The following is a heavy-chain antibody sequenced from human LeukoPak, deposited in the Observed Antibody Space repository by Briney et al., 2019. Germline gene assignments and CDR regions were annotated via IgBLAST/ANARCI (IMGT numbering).Heavy chain of an antibody. D-gene: IGHD5-12*01. CDR3: ARENSGYGYSFDY. CDR1: GYTFTSYY. V-gene: IGHV1-46*01. J-gene: IGHJ4*02. Sequence: GASVKVSCKASGYTFTSYYMHWVRQAPGQGLEWMGIINPSGGSTSYAQKFQGRVTISRDTSARTAYMELSSLRSEDTAVYYCARENSGYGYSFDYWGQGTLVTVSS. CDR2: INPSGGST.